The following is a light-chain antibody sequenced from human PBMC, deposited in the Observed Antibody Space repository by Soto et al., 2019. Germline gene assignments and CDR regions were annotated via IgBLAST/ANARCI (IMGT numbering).Light chain of an antibody. CDR1: QSVSSY. Sequence: EIVLPQSPATLSLSPGERATLSCSASQSVSSYLAWYQQKPGQAPRLLISAATNRATGIPARFSGSGSRTDFTLTISSLEPEDFAVYYCQQRSNWPPITFGQGTRLEIK. V-gene: IGKV3-11*01. J-gene: IGKJ5*01. CDR3: QQRSNWPPIT. CDR2: AAT.